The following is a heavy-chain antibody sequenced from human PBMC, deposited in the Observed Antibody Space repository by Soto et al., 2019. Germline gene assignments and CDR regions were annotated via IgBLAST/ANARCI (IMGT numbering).Heavy chain of an antibody. D-gene: IGHD6-19*01. CDR3: ARPNSSGWYVGWFDP. CDR1: GGTFSSYA. CDR2: IIPIFGTA. Sequence: SVKVSCKASGGTFSSYAISWVRQAPGQGLEWMGGIIPIFGTANYAQKFQGRVTITADESTSTAYMELSSLRSEDAAVYYCARPNSSGWYVGWFDPWGQGTLVTVSS. V-gene: IGHV1-69*13. J-gene: IGHJ5*02.